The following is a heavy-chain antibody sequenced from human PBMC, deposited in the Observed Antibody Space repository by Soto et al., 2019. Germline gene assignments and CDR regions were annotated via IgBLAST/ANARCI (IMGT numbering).Heavy chain of an antibody. D-gene: IGHD3-9*01. J-gene: IGHJ3*02. CDR2: IYNTGST. CDR3: ARLAHYDILTGHFLNAFDI. CDR1: GGSMSVSY. Sequence: PPETLSLTFTVSGGSMSVSYWTWIRQPPGKGLEWIGYIYNTGSTKYNPSLKSRVTISIDTSTNQFSLRLNSVTAADTAVYYCARLAHYDILTGHFLNAFDIWGQGTMVT. V-gene: IGHV4-59*08.